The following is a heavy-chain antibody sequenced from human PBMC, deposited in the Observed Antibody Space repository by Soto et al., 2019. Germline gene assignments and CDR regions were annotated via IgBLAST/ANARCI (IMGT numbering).Heavy chain of an antibody. J-gene: IGHJ5*02. Sequence: PSETLSLTCTVSGGSISSGGYYWSWIRQHPGKGLEWIGYIYYSGSTYYNPSLKSRVTISVDTSKNQFSLELSSVTAADTAVYYCARQEGGLWFGELLFHWFDPWGQGTLVTVSS. CDR1: GGSISSGGYY. CDR2: IYYSGST. D-gene: IGHD3-10*01. V-gene: IGHV4-31*02. CDR3: ARQEGGLWFGELLFHWFDP.